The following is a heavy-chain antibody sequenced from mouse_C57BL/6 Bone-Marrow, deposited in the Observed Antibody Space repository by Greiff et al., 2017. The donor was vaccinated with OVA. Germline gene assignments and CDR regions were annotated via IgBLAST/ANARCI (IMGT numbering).Heavy chain of an antibody. V-gene: IGHV1-19*01. CDR1: GYTFTDYY. J-gene: IGHJ2*01. D-gene: IGHD2-3*01. CDR2: INPYNGGT. Sequence: VQLQQSGPVLVKPGASVKMSCKASGYTFTDYYMNWVKQSHGKSLEWIGVINPYNGGTSYNQKFKGKATLTVDKSSSTAYMELNSLTSEDSAVYYCARCDGYYDFDYCGQGTTLTVSS. CDR3: ARCDGYYDFDY.